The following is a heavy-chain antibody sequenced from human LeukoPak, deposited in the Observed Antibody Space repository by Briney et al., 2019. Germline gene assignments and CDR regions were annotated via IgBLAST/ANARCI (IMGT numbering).Heavy chain of an antibody. J-gene: IGHJ4*02. CDR1: GFTFNNSW. V-gene: IGHV3-74*01. Sequence: GGSLRLSCAASGFTFNNSWMHWVRHAPGKGLVWVSRINSDGSRTNYTDSVMGRFTISRDNAKKTLYLQMNSLRAEDTAVYYCARSLSGWYNWGQGTLVTVSS. D-gene: IGHD6-19*01. CDR2: INSDGSRT. CDR3: ARSLSGWYN.